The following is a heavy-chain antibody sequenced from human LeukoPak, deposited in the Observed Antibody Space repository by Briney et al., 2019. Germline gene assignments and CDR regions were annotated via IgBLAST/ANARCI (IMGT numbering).Heavy chain of an antibody. CDR1: GFTFSSYW. CDR2: IKQDGSEK. CDR3: ARDRSYSSGWYSDY. Sequence: QPGGSLRLSCAASGFTFSSYWMSWVRQAPGKGLEWVANIKQDGSEKYYVDSVKGRFTISRDNAKNSLYLQMNSLRAEDTAVYYCARDRSYSSGWYSDYWGPGTLVTVSS. D-gene: IGHD6-19*01. J-gene: IGHJ4*02. V-gene: IGHV3-7*01.